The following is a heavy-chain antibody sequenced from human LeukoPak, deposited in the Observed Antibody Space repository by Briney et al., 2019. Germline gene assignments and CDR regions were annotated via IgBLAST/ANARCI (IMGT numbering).Heavy chain of an antibody. J-gene: IGHJ5*02. D-gene: IGHD4-11*01. Sequence: GGSLRLSCAASGFIFTNAWMSWVRQAPGKGLEWVGRIKSKTDGGTTDYAAPVKGRFTISRDDSKNMLYLQMNSLKTEDTAVYYCNTLLDYTTPWGQGTLVTVSS. CDR2: IKSKTDGGTT. CDR3: NTLLDYTTP. CDR1: GFIFTNAW. V-gene: IGHV3-15*01.